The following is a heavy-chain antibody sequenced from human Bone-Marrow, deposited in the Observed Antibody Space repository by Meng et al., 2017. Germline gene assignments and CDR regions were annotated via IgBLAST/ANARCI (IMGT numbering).Heavy chain of an antibody. J-gene: IGHJ3*02. CDR1: GGSFSDYS. CDR3: ARSRDLRPVDI. D-gene: IGHD5-24*01. CDR2: INHSGST. V-gene: IGHV4-34*01. Sequence: QVLLQQWGARLLKPSETLSRTCAVYGGSFSDYSWSWIRQPPGQGLGWIGEINHSGSTNYNPSLKSRVTISAHTSKNQFSPRLSSVTAADTAVYYCARSRDLRPVDIWGQGAMVTVSS.